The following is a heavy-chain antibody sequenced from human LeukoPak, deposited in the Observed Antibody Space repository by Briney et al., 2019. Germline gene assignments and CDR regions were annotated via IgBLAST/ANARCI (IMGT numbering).Heavy chain of an antibody. CDR3: ARDATRGGDNDY. CDR2: ISGSGGST. D-gene: IGHD2-21*02. V-gene: IGHV3-23*01. J-gene: IGHJ4*02. CDR1: GFTLSSYA. Sequence: PGGSLRLSCAASGFTLSSYAMSWVRQAPGKGLEWVSAISGSGGSTYYADSVKGRFTISRDNAKNSLYLQMNSLRAEDTAVYYCARDATRGGDNDYWGQGTRVIVSS.